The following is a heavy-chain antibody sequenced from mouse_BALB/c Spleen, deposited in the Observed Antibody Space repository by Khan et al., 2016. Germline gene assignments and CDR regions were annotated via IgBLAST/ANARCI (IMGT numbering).Heavy chain of an antibody. D-gene: IGHD1-1*01. CDR2: INYSGST. V-gene: IGHV3-2*02. CDR3: ARDYYGSSYFDY. CDR1: GYSITSDYA. Sequence: EVQLQESGPGLVKPSQSLSITCTVTGYSITSDYAWNWIRQFPGNRLEWMGFINYSGSTSHHPSLKSRLSITRDPSKNQFFLQLISVTTEDTATYYCARDYYGSSYFDYWGHRTTLTVSS. J-gene: IGHJ2*01.